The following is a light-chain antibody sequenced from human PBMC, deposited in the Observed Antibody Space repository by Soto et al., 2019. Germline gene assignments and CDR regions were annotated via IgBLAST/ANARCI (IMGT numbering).Light chain of an antibody. CDR2: EVS. CDR3: SSYTISNTWV. Sequence: QSALTQPASVSGSPGQSITISCTGTSSDVGGYNYVSWYQQYPGKAPRLMIYEVSNRPSGVSNRFSGSKSGNTASLTISGLQAEVEADYYCSSYTISNTWVFGGGTKLTVL. CDR1: SSDVGGYNY. V-gene: IGLV2-14*01. J-gene: IGLJ3*02.